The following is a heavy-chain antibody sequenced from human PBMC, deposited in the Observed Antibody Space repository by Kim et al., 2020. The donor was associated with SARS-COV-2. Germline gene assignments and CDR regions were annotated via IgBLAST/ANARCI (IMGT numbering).Heavy chain of an antibody. J-gene: IGHJ5*02. CDR1: GGSISSSDYY. CDR2: IYYTGTT. D-gene: IGHD2-8*02. V-gene: IGHV4-39*01. Sequence: SETLSRTCTVSGGSISSSDYYWGWIRQPPGKGLEWIGSIYYTGTTYYNPSLKSRVTISVDTSKNQFSLKLSSVTDATVYYCARHGCTGGVCYFDPWGQGT. CDR3: ARHGCTGGVCYFDP.